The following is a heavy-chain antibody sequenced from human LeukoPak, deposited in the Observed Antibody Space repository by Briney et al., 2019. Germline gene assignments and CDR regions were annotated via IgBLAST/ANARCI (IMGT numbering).Heavy chain of an antibody. CDR1: GFTFSSYW. V-gene: IGHV3-7*01. CDR2: IKQDGSEK. D-gene: IGHD2-2*01. CDR3: ATTAANQVMVGEYYFDY. J-gene: IGHJ4*02. Sequence: GGSLRLSCAASGFTFSSYWMSWVRQAPGKGLEWVANIKQDGSEKYYVDSVKGRFTISRDNAKNSLYLQMNSLRAEDTAVYYCATTAANQVMVGEYYFDYWGQGTLVTVSS.